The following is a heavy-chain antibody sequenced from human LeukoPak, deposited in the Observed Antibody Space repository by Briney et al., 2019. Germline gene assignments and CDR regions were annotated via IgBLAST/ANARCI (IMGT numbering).Heavy chain of an antibody. CDR1: GGSISSDC. D-gene: IGHD3-10*01. Sequence: SETLSLTCTVSGGSISSDCWSWIRQPPGKGLEWIGYIYYSGSTNYNPSLKSRVTISVDTSKNQFSLKLSSVTAADTAVYYCARIWPDYWGQGTLVTVSS. CDR3: ARIWPDY. J-gene: IGHJ4*02. CDR2: IYYSGST. V-gene: IGHV4-59*12.